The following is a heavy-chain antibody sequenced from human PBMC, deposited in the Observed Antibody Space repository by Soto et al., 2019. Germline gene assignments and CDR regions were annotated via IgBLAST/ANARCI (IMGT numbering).Heavy chain of an antibody. D-gene: IGHD6-13*01. V-gene: IGHV3-7*01. CDR3: AGDFGSAAAAGSDY. Sequence: GGSLRLSCAASGFTFSSYWMSWVRQAPGKGLEWVANIKQDGSEKYYVDSVKGRFTISRDNAKNSLYLQMNSLRAEDTAVYYCAGDFGSAAAAGSDYWSQGTLVTVS. CDR1: GFTFSSYW. J-gene: IGHJ4*02. CDR2: IKQDGSEK.